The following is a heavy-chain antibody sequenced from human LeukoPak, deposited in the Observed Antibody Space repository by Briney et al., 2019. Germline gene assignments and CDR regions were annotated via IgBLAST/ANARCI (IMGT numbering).Heavy chain of an antibody. J-gene: IGHJ4*02. V-gene: IGHV3-23*01. D-gene: IGHD2-8*01. CDR3: AKAPHRFPQDIVLMVYAIG. CDR1: GFTFSSYA. Sequence: QPGGSLRLSCAASGFTFSSYAMSWVRQAPGKGLEWVSAISGSGGSTYYADSVKGRFTISRDNSKNTLYLQMNSLRAEDTAVYYCAKAPHRFPQDIVLMVYAIGWGQGTLVTVSS. CDR2: ISGSGGST.